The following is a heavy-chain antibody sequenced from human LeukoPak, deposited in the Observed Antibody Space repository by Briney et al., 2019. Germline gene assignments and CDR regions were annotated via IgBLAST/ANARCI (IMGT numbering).Heavy chain of an antibody. J-gene: IGHJ4*02. Sequence: GGSLRLSCAASGFTFSSYAMSWVRQAPGKGLEWVSAISGSGGSTYYADSVKGRFTISRGNSKNTLYLQMNSLRAEDTAVYYCGVIAFGRFDYWGQGTLVTVSS. V-gene: IGHV3-23*01. CDR2: ISGSGGST. CDR1: GFTFSSYA. D-gene: IGHD3-16*01. CDR3: GVIAFGRFDY.